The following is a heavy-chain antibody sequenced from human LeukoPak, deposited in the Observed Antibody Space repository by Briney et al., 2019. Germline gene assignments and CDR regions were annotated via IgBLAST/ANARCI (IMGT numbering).Heavy chain of an antibody. CDR1: GFTVSSNY. J-gene: IGHJ6*03. CDR3: ARDTVIWDSYYYYYYMDV. D-gene: IGHD4-11*01. CDR2: IYSGGST. V-gene: IGHV3-53*01. Sequence: GGSLRLSCAASGFTVSSNYMSWVRQAPGKGLEWVSVIYSGGSTYYADSVKGRFTISRDNSKNTLYLQMNSLRAEDTAVYYCARDTVIWDSYYYYYYMDVWGKGTTVTVSS.